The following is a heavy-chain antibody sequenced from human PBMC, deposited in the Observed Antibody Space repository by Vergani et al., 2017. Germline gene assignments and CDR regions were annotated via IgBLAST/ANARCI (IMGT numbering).Heavy chain of an antibody. CDR3: ASPAVAGTRSFDY. V-gene: IGHV3-30-3*01. CDR1: GFTFSSYA. D-gene: IGHD6-19*01. CDR2: ISYDGSNK. Sequence: QVQLVESGGGVVQPGRSLRLSCAASGFTFSSYAMHWVRQAPGKGLEWVAVISYDGSNKYYADSVKVRFTISRDNSKNTLYLQMNSLRAEDTAVYYCASPAVAGTRSFDYWGQGTLVTVSS. J-gene: IGHJ4*02.